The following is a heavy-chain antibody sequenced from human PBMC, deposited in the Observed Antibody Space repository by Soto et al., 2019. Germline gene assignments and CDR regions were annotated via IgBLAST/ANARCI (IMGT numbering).Heavy chain of an antibody. CDR2: IYYSGST. D-gene: IGHD3-22*01. CDR3: ASRYYYDSSGYYAEVAF. CDR1: GGSISSSSYY. J-gene: IGHJ4*02. V-gene: IGHV4-39*01. Sequence: ASETLSLTCTVSGGSISSSSYYWGWIRQPPGKGLEWIGSIYYSGSTYYNPSLKSRATISVDTSKNQFSLNLSSVTAADTAVYYCASRYYYDSSGYYAEVAFWGRGTLVTVSS.